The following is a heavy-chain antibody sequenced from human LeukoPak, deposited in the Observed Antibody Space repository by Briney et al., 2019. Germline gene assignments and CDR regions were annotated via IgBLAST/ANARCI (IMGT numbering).Heavy chain of an antibody. CDR1: GFTFDDYA. CDR2: ISWNSGSI. CDR3: AKDFSSGWYYFDY. V-gene: IGHV3-9*01. D-gene: IGHD6-19*01. Sequence: PGESLRLSCAASGFTFDDYAMHWVRQAPGKGLEWVSGISWNSGSIGYADSVKGRFTISRDNAKNSLYLQMNSLRAEDTALYYCAKDFSSGWYYFDYWGQGTLVTVSS. J-gene: IGHJ4*02.